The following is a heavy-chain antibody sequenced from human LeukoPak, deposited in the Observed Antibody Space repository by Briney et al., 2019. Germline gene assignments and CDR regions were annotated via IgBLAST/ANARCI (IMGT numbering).Heavy chain of an antibody. V-gene: IGHV3-23*01. D-gene: IGHD2-8*01. CDR1: GFTFSSYA. Sequence: GGSLTLSCAGSGFTFSSYAMSWVRQAPGQGLEWVSVISDSGNYTSYADSVRGRFTISRDNSRNTLYLQMISLRPEDTAVYYCAKDTSIGKYCTNGVCSPFDYWGQGTLVTVSS. CDR2: ISDSGNYT. CDR3: AKDTSIGKYCTNGVCSPFDY. J-gene: IGHJ4*02.